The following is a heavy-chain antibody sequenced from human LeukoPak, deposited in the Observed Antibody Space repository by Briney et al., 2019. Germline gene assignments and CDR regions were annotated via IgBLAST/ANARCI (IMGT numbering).Heavy chain of an antibody. CDR3: ATLKGGEDTEIDY. V-gene: IGHV5-51*01. CDR1: GGSISSYY. CDR2: IYPGDSHT. J-gene: IGHJ4*02. Sequence: ETLSLTCTVSGGSISSYYWSWIRQPPGKGLEWMGIIYPGDSHTRYSPSFQGQVTISADKSISSAYLQWSSLKASDTAMYYCATLKGGEDTEIDYWGQGTLVTVSS. D-gene: IGHD2-15*01.